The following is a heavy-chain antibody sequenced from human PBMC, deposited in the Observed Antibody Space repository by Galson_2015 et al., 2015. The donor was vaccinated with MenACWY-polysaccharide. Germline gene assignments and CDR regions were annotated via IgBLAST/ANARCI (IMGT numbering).Heavy chain of an antibody. D-gene: IGHD5-18*01. CDR3: ARVDTATYYGMDV. CDR1: GGSISSGGYS. J-gene: IGHJ6*02. CDR2: IYHSGST. V-gene: IGHV4-30-2*01. Sequence: TLSLTCAVSGGSISSGGYSWRWIRQPPGKGLEWIGYIYHSGSTYYNPSLKSRVTISVDRSTNQFSLKLSSVTAADTAVYYCARVDTATYYGMDVWGQGTTVTVSS.